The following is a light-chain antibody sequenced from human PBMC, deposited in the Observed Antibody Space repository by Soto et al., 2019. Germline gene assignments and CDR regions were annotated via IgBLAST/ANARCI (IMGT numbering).Light chain of an antibody. J-gene: IGLJ2*01. V-gene: IGLV2-11*01. Sequence: QSALTQPRSVSGSPGQSVTISCTGTRSDVGGYNYVSWFQQHPDKAPKLMIYDVTKRPSGVPDRFSGSKSGNTASLTISGLQAEDEADYYCCSYVGTYTVFFGGGTKLTVL. CDR3: CSYVGTYTVF. CDR2: DVT. CDR1: RSDVGGYNY.